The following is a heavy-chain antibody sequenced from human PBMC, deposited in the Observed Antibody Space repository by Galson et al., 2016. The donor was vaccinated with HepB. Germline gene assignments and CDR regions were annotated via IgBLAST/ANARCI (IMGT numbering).Heavy chain of an antibody. CDR1: GYRFTNTW. J-gene: IGHJ4*02. Sequence: QSGAEVKKPGESLKISCEVSGYRFTNTWIGWVRQMPGKGLEWMGVIHPSNSNTRYRPSFQGQVTISVDKSISTAYLQWSSLKASDTAIYYCAREEWGAAKYWGQGTLVTVSS. V-gene: IGHV5-51*01. CDR2: IHPSNSNT. CDR3: AREEWGAAKY. D-gene: IGHD1-26*01.